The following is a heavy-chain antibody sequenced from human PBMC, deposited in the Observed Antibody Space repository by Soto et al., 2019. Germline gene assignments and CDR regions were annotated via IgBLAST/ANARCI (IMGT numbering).Heavy chain of an antibody. J-gene: IGHJ4*02. CDR3: ARGDSSGYYYFDY. Sequence: SETLSLTCAVYGGSFSGYYWSWSRQPPGKGLEWIGEINHSGSTNYNPSLKSRVTISVDTSKNQFSLKLSSVTAADTAVYYCARGDSSGYYYFDYWGQGTLVTVSS. CDR2: INHSGST. V-gene: IGHV4-34*01. CDR1: GGSFSGYY. D-gene: IGHD3-22*01.